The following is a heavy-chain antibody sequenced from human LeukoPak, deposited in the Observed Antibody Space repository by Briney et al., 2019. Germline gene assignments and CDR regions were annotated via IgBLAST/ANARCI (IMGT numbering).Heavy chain of an antibody. V-gene: IGHV1-18*01. J-gene: IGHJ4*02. CDR3: AREQWLVLN. CDR1: GYSFTSYG. D-gene: IGHD6-19*01. CDR2: ISTYNANT. Sequence: GASVKVSCKASGYSFTSYGISWVRQAPGQGLEWMGWISTYNANTNYALKLQGRVTLTTDTSTSTAYMELKSLRSDDTAVYYCAREQWLVLNWGQGTLVTVSS.